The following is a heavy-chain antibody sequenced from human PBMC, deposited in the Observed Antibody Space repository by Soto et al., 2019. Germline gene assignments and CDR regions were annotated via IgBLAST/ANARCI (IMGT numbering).Heavy chain of an antibody. CDR3: ARDRYGERMVREVIGGYYDGKDV. Sequence: PGEPRSPARFITNAYTGLHYRTRSPRPTRKGLELIGYISYTGSTKYNPSLKSRVTISLDASKNKFSLKLTSVTAADTAVYYCARDRYGERMVREVIGGYYDGKDVWGQGTTVTV. V-gene: IGHV4-59*11. CDR1: NAYTGLHY. CDR2: ISYTGST. J-gene: IGHJ6*02. D-gene: IGHD3-10*01.